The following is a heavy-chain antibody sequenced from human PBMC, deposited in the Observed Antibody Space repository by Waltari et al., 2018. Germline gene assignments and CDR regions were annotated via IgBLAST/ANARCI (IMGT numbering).Heavy chain of an antibody. CDR3: APLPGGSGQTFDY. V-gene: IGHV1-69-2*01. CDR1: GYTFIDYF. J-gene: IGHJ4*02. CDR2: IDPEDGET. Sequence: EVQLVQSGAEVKKPGATVKISCKASGYTFIDYFMHWVQQAPGKGLEWVGRIDPEDGETVDAEKCQGRVTITADTSTDTSYLELSSLRSDDTAVYYCAPLPGGSGQTFDYWGQGTLLTVSS. D-gene: IGHD3-10*01.